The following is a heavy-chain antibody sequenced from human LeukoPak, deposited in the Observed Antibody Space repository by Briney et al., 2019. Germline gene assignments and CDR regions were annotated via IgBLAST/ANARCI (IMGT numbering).Heavy chain of an antibody. Sequence: ASVKVSCKASGGTFSSYAISWVRQAPGQGLEWRGGIIPIFGTANYAQKFQGRVTITADESTSTAYMELSSLRSEDTAVYYCARGATKGWFGEGNWFDPWGQGTLVTVSS. CDR3: ARGATKGWFGEGNWFDP. V-gene: IGHV1-69*01. D-gene: IGHD3-10*01. J-gene: IGHJ5*02. CDR1: GGTFSSYA. CDR2: IIPIFGTA.